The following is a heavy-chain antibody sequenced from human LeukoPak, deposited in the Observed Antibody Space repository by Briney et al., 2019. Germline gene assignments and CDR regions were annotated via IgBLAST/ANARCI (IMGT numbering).Heavy chain of an antibody. CDR2: ISGSGGST. Sequence: GGSLRLSCAASGFTFSIYAMSWVRQAPGKGLEWVSTISGSGGSTYYADSVRGRFTISRDNSKNTLYLQMNSLRAEDTAVYYCAKGTHYYDSSGYYLGLLFSDYWGQGTLVTVSS. CDR3: AKGTHYYDSSGYYLGLLFSDY. V-gene: IGHV3-23*01. D-gene: IGHD3-22*01. CDR1: GFTFSIYA. J-gene: IGHJ4*02.